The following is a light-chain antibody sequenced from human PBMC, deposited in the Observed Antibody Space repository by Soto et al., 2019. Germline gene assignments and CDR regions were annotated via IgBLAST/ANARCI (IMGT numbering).Light chain of an antibody. Sequence: QSALTQPASVSGSPGQSITISCTGTSSDVGGYNYVSWYQQHPGKAPKLLIYEVTNRPSGVSNRFSGSKSGNTASLTISGLQGEDEADYYCTSYASSSTWLFGGGTKLTVL. CDR1: SSDVGGYNY. CDR3: TSYASSSTWL. J-gene: IGLJ3*02. CDR2: EVT. V-gene: IGLV2-14*01.